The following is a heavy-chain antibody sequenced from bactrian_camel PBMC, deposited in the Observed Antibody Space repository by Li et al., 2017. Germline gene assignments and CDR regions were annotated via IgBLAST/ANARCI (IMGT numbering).Heavy chain of an antibody. D-gene: IGHD5*01. CDR1: GFSVGRFC. CDR3: KRSALGRCAGY. CDR2: IYSPDDST. J-gene: IGHJ4*01. V-gene: IGHV3S63*01. Sequence: QVQLVESGGGSVQAGGSLALSCAARGFSVGRFCMAWFRQAPGKEREGVARIYSPDDSTYYADSVKGRFTISQDKATDTVYLQMSSLKPEDTAMYSCKRSALGRCAGYRGQGTQVTVS.